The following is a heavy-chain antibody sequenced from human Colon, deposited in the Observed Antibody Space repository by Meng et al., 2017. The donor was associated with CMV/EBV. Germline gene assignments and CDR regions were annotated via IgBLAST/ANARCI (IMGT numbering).Heavy chain of an antibody. V-gene: IGHV3-74*01. D-gene: IGHD2-21*02. CDR3: ARASRTTDCYWEGRTDY. CDR1: GFIFSKYW. J-gene: IGHJ4*02. CDR2: TNSDGSKT. Sequence: GESLKISCAASGFIFSKYWMHWVRQAPGKGLVWVSRTNSDGSKTTYADSVKGRFSITRDNAKNTLYLQMDSLRDEDTAVYYCARASRTTDCYWEGRTDYWGQGTLVTVSS.